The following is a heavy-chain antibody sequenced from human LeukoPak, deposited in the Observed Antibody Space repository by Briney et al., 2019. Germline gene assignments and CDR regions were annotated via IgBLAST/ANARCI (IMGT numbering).Heavy chain of an antibody. V-gene: IGHV3-30*14. CDR2: ISYDGSNK. CDR1: GFTFSSYA. D-gene: IGHD3-10*01. Sequence: GGSLRLSCAASGFTFSSYAMHWVRQAPGKGLEWVAVISYDGSNKYYADSVKGRFTISRDNSKNTLYLQMNSLRAEDTAVYYCARVGGGITMVRGAFDIWGQGTMVTVSS. CDR3: ARVGGGITMVRGAFDI. J-gene: IGHJ3*02.